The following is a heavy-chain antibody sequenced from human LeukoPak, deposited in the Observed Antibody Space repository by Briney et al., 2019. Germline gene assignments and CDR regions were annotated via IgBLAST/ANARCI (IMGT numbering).Heavy chain of an antibody. CDR3: ASRIIVIQVVISEYFRH. CDR1: GFTFSSYE. CDR2: ISATGGTT. V-gene: IGHV3-23*01. Sequence: GGSLRLSCAASGFTFSSYEMNWVRQAPGKGLEWVSTISATGGTTYYADSVKGRFTISRDNSNNMMYLQMNSLRAEDTAVYYCASRIIVIQVVISEYFRHWGQGTLVSVSS. J-gene: IGHJ1*01. D-gene: IGHD3-22*01.